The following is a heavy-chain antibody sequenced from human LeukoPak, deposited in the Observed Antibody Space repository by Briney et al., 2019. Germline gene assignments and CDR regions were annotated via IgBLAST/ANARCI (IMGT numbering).Heavy chain of an antibody. CDR3: ARVRIVWDRGAPAPYYYMDV. Sequence: PSETLSLTCTVSGGSISTTSYFWGWIRQPPRKGLEWIGSTYYSGSTYYNPSLKSRVTISVDTSKNQFSLKLSSVTAADTAVYSCARVRIVWDRGAPAPYYYMDVWGKGTTVTISS. J-gene: IGHJ6*03. V-gene: IGHV4-39*07. CDR2: TYYSGST. D-gene: IGHD3-10*01. CDR1: GGSISTTSYF.